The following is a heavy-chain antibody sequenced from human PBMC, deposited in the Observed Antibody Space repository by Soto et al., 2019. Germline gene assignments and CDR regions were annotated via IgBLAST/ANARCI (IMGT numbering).Heavy chain of an antibody. CDR1: GGSISSYY. CDR3: ARQVGGWAPWYFAY. J-gene: IGHJ4*02. V-gene: IGHV4-59*08. D-gene: IGHD6-19*01. Sequence: QVQLQESGPGLVKPSETLSLTCTVSGGSISSYYWSWIRQPPGKGLEWIGYIYYSGSTNYNPSLTSRVTISVDTSKNQFALKLSSVTAADAAVYYCARQVGGWAPWYFAYWGQGTLVTVSS. CDR2: IYYSGST.